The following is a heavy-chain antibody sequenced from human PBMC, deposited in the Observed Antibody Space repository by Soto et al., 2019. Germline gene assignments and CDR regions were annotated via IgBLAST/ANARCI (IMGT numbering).Heavy chain of an antibody. CDR1: GFTFSDYW. D-gene: IGHD2-8*01. J-gene: IGHJ5*02. V-gene: IGHV3-7*05. CDR3: AIFAMGKSAST. Sequence: EVQVVESGGGLVQPGGSLRLSCTGSGFTFSDYWMSWARQAPGKGLEWVANIKYDGSEEYYVDSVRGRFTISRDNAMNSLHLQMNCLRADDTSVYYCAIFAMGKSASTWGQGTLVTVSS. CDR2: IKYDGSEE.